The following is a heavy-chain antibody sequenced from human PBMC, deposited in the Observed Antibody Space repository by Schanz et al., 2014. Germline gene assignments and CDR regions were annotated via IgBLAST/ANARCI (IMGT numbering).Heavy chain of an antibody. D-gene: IGHD1-26*01. V-gene: IGHV3-74*02. J-gene: IGHJ2*01. Sequence: EVQLVESGGGVVQPGRSLRLSCAASGFTFSSYWMHWVRQVPGKGLVWVSRIKSDGSSTSYADSVKGRFTISRDNAKNSLYLQMNSLRAEDTAVYYCARNRGSGGQNWYFDLWGRGTLVTVSS. CDR2: IKSDGSST. CDR1: GFTFSSYW. CDR3: ARNRGSGGQNWYFDL.